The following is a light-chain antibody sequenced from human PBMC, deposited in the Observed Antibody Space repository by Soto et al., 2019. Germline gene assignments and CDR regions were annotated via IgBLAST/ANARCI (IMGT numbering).Light chain of an antibody. Sequence: QSVVTQRPGVSGAPGQRVTISCTGSSSNIGSTYDVQWYQQLPGTAPKLLIHGNTDRPSGVPDRFSGSKSGTSASLAITGLQADDEADYYCQSYDDSLSVHYVFGTGTKVTVL. J-gene: IGLJ1*01. V-gene: IGLV1-40*01. CDR3: QSYDDSLSVHYV. CDR2: GNT. CDR1: SSNIGSTYD.